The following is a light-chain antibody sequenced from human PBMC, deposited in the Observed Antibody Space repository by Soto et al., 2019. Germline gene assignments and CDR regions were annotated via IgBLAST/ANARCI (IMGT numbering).Light chain of an antibody. V-gene: IGKV3-15*01. Sequence: EIVMTQSPATLSVSPGDRATLSCRASQSISSNLAWYQQKRGQAPRLLIYGASTSATGIPARFGGSGSGTEFTLTISSLLSEDFAVYYCQQYNNWPPWTLGQGTKV. CDR1: QSISSN. J-gene: IGKJ1*01. CDR3: QQYNNWPPWT. CDR2: GAS.